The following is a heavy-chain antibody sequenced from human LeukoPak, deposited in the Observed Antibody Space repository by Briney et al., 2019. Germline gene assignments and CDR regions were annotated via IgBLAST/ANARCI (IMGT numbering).Heavy chain of an antibody. Sequence: PGGSLRLSCAASGFTFSTYAMSWVRQAPGKGLEWVSTISGSGDSTYYADSVKGRFTISRDNSKNMLYLQMNSLGAEDTAVYYCAKNGVGATWGNYFDYWGQGTLVTVSS. CDR1: GFTFSTYA. V-gene: IGHV3-23*01. J-gene: IGHJ4*02. CDR2: ISGSGDST. D-gene: IGHD1-26*01. CDR3: AKNGVGATWGNYFDY.